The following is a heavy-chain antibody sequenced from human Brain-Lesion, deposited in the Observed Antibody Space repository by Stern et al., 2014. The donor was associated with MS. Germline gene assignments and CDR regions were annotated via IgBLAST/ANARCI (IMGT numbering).Heavy chain of an antibody. CDR3: ARGRVVPGFQYYATDV. D-gene: IGHD2-2*01. V-gene: IGHV4-61*02. CDR2: IFNSGRT. J-gene: IGHJ6*02. CDR1: GGSISSGGYY. Sequence: VQLVESGPGLVKPSQTLSLSCTVSGGSISSGGYYWSWIRQPAGKGLEWIGRIFNSGRTSYNPSLQSRVTISIDTSKTQFSLRLNSMTAADTAVYYCARGRVVPGFQYYATDVWGQGTTVIVSS.